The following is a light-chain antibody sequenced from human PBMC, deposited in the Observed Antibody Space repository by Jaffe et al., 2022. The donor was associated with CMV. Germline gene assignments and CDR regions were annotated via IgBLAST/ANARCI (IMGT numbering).Light chain of an antibody. Sequence: DIQMTQSPSSLSASVGDRVTITCRASQNVFNYSAWFQQKPGKAPESLIYDASNLRRGVSSRFSGSGSGTEFSLTISSLQPEDSATYYCQQYSRYPVTFGPGTKVEIK. CDR1: QNVFNY. CDR3: QQYSRYPVT. V-gene: IGKV1-16*01. J-gene: IGKJ3*01. CDR2: DAS.